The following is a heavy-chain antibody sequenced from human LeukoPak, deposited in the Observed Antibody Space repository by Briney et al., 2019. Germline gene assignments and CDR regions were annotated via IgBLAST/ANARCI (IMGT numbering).Heavy chain of an antibody. CDR1: GYTFTSYD. J-gene: IGHJ6*02. CDR2: VNPNSGNT. CDR3: ARFLSHEPYYYYYYGMDV. D-gene: IGHD1-14*01. V-gene: IGHV1-8*01. Sequence: VASVKVSCKASGYTFTSYDINWVRQATGQGLEWMGWVNPNSGNTGYAQKFQGRVTMTRNTSISTAYMELSSLRSEDTAVYYCARFLSHEPYYYYYYGMDVWGQGTTVTVSS.